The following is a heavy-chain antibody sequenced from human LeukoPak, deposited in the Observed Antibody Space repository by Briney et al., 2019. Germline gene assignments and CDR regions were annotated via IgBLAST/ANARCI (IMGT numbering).Heavy chain of an antibody. CDR3: AKDLVVAATPDWFDP. D-gene: IGHD2-15*01. CDR2: IRYDGSNK. V-gene: IGHV3-30*02. J-gene: IGHJ5*02. CDR1: GFTFSSYG. Sequence: GGSLRLSCAASGFTFSSYGMHWVRQAPGKGLEWVAFIRYDGSNKYYADSVKGRFTISRDNSKNTLYLQMNSLRAEDTAVYYCAKDLVVAATPDWFDPWGQGTLVTVSS.